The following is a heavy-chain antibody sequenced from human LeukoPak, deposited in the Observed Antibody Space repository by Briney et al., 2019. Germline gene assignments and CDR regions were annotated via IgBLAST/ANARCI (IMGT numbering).Heavy chain of an antibody. D-gene: IGHD3-16*02. Sequence: GGSLRLSCAASGFTFSSYSMNWVRQAPGKGLEWVSYISSSGSTIYYADSVKGRFTISRDNAKNSLYLQMNSLRAEDTALYYCAKSRIAEGPESFDYWGQGTLVTVSS. CDR2: ISSSGSTI. V-gene: IGHV3-48*04. J-gene: IGHJ4*02. CDR3: AKSRIAEGPESFDY. CDR1: GFTFSSYS.